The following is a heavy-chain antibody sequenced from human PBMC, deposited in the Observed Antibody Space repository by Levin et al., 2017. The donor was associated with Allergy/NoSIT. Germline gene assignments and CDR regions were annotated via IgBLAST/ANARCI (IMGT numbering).Heavy chain of an antibody. CDR1: GFLLSTSGVG. Sequence: SGPTLVKPTQTFTLTCTFSGFLLSTSGVGVGWIRQPPGKALEWLALIYWDDDKRYSPSLKSRLTIIKDTSKNQVVLTMTNLDPVDTATYYCAHESDYFDYWGQGTLVTVSS. CDR3: AHESDYFDY. V-gene: IGHV2-5*02. CDR2: IYWDDDK. J-gene: IGHJ4*02.